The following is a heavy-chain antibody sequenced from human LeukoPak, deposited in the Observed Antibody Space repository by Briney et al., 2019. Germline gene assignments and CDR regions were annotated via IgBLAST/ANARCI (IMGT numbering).Heavy chain of an antibody. D-gene: IGHD6-13*01. J-gene: IGHJ5*02. V-gene: IGHV4-59*08. Sequence: SETLSLTCTLSGGSISSYYWSWIRQPPGKGLEWIGYIYYSGSTNYNPPLKSRVTISVDTSKNQFSLKLSSVTAADTAVYYCARAYSSSWYFNWFDPLGQGTLVTVSS. CDR1: GGSISSYY. CDR2: IYYSGST. CDR3: ARAYSSSWYFNWFDP.